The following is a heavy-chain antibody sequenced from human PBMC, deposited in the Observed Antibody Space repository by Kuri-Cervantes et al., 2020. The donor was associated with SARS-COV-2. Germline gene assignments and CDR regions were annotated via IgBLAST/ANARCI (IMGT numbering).Heavy chain of an antibody. Sequence: SETLSLTCAVYGGSFSGYYWSWIRQPAGKGLEWIGRIYTSGSTNYNPTLKSRVTMSVDTSKNQFSLKLSSVTAADTAVYYCARDLIAAAGQYYYYGMDVWGQGTTVTVSS. D-gene: IGHD6-13*01. CDR2: IYTSGST. V-gene: IGHV4-4*07. CDR3: ARDLIAAAGQYYYYGMDV. J-gene: IGHJ6*02. CDR1: GGSFSGYY.